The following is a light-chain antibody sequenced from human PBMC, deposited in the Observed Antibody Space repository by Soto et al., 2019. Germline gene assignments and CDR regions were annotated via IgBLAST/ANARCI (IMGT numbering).Light chain of an antibody. CDR1: QSVSTNF. J-gene: IGKJ1*01. Sequence: EIVLTQSPGPLSLSPGEGATLSCRASQSVSTNFFAWYQQKPGQAPRLLIYGASTRATGIPDRFSGSGSGTDFTLTISRLEPEDFAVYYCQQYGRTSWTFGQGTKVEIK. CDR2: GAS. V-gene: IGKV3-20*01. CDR3: QQYGRTSWT.